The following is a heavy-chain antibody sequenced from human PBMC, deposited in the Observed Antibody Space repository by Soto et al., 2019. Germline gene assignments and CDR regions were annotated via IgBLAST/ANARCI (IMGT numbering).Heavy chain of an antibody. Sequence: GSLRLSCAASGFTFSDFYMSWIRQAPGKGLEWVSYMSSSGSAIDYADSLKGRFTISRDNAKSSLYLQMDSLTAEDTAVYYCARGNVLIDYWGQGTLVTAPQ. CDR2: MSSSGSAI. CDR1: GFTFSDFY. J-gene: IGHJ4*02. V-gene: IGHV3-11*01. D-gene: IGHD1-1*01. CDR3: ARGNVLIDY.